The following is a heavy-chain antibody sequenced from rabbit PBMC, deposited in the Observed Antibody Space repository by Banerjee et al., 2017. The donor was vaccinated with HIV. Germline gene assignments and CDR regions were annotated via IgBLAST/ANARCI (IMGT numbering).Heavy chain of an antibody. CDR2: IYAGSGGRT. CDR3: TRNGMDP. V-gene: IGHV1S45*01. J-gene: IGHJ6*02. CDR1: GFVFSTYYM. Sequence: QEQLEESGGGLVQPGGSLTLSCKASGFVFSTYYMSWVRQAPGKGLEWIACIYAGSGGRTHYASWAKGRFTISKTSSTTVTLQMTSLTAADTATYFCTRNGMDPWGPGTLVT.